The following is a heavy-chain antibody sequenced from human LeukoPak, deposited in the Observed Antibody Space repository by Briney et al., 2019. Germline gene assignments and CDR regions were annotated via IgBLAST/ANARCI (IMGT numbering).Heavy chain of an antibody. CDR2: ISYDGSNK. V-gene: IGHV3-30-3*01. CDR1: GFTFSSYA. CDR3: ARSARFLEWSFDY. J-gene: IGHJ4*02. Sequence: SGGSLRLSCAASGFTFSSYAMHWVRQAPDKGLEWVAVISYDGSNKYYADSVKGRFTISRDNSKNTLYLQMNSLRAEDTAVYYCARSARFLEWSFDYWGQGTLVTVSS. D-gene: IGHD3-3*01.